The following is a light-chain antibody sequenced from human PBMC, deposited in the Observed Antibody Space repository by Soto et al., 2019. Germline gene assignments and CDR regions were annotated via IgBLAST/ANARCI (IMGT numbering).Light chain of an antibody. Sequence: SVLTQPPSASGSPGQSVTISCTGTNKEVVAYNYVSWYQQLPGKAPKLIIYEVSKRPSGVPDRFSGSKSGNTASLTVSGLQAEDEADYYCTSYAGTYSFFYVFGTGTKVTVL. CDR3: TSYAGTYSFFYV. CDR1: NKEVVAYNY. V-gene: IGLV2-8*01. CDR2: EVS. J-gene: IGLJ1*01.